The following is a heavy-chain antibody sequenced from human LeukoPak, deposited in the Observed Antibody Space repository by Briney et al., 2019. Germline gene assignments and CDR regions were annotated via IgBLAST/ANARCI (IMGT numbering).Heavy chain of an antibody. V-gene: IGHV3-7*04. J-gene: IGHJ4*02. D-gene: IGHD6-19*01. CDR3: ARGGIQVSGIDEFDY. Sequence: GGSLRLSCVASGFPFNVQTMSWVRQAPGKGLDWVASMREDGSEINYVDSVKGRFTISRDNPKNSLYLQMNSLRAEDTAVYYCARGGIQVSGIDEFDYWGQGTLVTVSS. CDR1: GFPFNVQT. CDR2: MREDGSEI.